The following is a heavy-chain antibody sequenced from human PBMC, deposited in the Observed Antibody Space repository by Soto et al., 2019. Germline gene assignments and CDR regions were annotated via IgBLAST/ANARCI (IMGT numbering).Heavy chain of an antibody. Sequence: SGGSLRLSCAASGFTFSSYGMHWVRQAPGKGLEWVAVISYDGSNKYYADSVKGRFTISRDNSKNTLYLQMNSLRAEDTAVYYCAKDNGGGAFDIWGQGTMVTVSS. CDR2: ISYDGSNK. CDR3: AKDNGGGAFDI. J-gene: IGHJ3*02. CDR1: GFTFSSYG. D-gene: IGHD3-16*01. V-gene: IGHV3-30*18.